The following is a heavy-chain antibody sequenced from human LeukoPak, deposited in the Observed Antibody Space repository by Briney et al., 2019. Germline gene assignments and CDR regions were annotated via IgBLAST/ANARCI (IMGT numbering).Heavy chain of an antibody. CDR2: INPNSAAT. V-gene: IGHV1-2*02. CDR3: ARGVGSSWFAD. D-gene: IGHD6-13*01. Sequence: ASVKVSCKASGYTLIANYIHWVRQAPGQGLEWMGWINPNSAATSYAQNFEGRVTMTRDTSMTTHYMELSRLTSDDTAVYYCARGVGSSWFADWGQGTLVTVSS. J-gene: IGHJ5*02. CDR1: GYTLIANY.